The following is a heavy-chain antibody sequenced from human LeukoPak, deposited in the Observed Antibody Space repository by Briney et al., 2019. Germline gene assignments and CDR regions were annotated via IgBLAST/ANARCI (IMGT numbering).Heavy chain of an antibody. CDR3: ARDDIVGATSHYNWFDP. CDR2: TNPSSGGT. J-gene: IGHJ5*02. CDR1: GYTFTGYY. V-gene: IGHV1-2*06. Sequence: ASVKVSCKASGYTFTGYYMHWVRQAPGQGLEWMGRTNPSSGGTNYAQKFQGRVTMTRDTSISTAYMELSRLRSDDTAVYYCARDDIVGATSHYNWFDPWGQGTLVTVSS. D-gene: IGHD1-26*01.